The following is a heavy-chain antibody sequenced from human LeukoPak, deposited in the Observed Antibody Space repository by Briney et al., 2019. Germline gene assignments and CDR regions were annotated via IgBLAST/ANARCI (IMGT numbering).Heavy chain of an antibody. J-gene: IGHJ4*02. Sequence: PSETLSLTCTVSGDSISNYYWSWIRQPAGKGLEWIGRIYTSGSTDYNPSLKSRVTMSVDTSKNQFSLKLSSVTAADTAVYYCARVSLVRGAPDYYFDYWGQGTLVTVSS. D-gene: IGHD3-10*01. V-gene: IGHV4-4*07. CDR2: IYTSGST. CDR1: GDSISNYY. CDR3: ARVSLVRGAPDYYFDY.